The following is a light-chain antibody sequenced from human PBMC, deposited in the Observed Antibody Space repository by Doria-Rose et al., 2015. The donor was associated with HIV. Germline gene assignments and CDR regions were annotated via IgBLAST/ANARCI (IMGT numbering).Light chain of an antibody. J-gene: IGLJ1*01. CDR2: DVS. Sequence: QSVLIQPASVSGSPGQSVTISCTGTSSDVGDYNYVSWYQQHPGKAPKLVIYDVSNRPSGVSNRFSGSKPGNTASLTISGLQTEDEADYFCSSYSSSLYVFGSGTKVTVL. CDR1: SSDVGDYNY. V-gene: IGLV2-14*03. CDR3: SSYSSSLYV.